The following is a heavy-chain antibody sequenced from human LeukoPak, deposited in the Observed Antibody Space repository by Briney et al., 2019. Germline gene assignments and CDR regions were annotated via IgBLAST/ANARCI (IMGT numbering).Heavy chain of an antibody. CDR2: ISSSSTI. Sequence: GGSLRLSCAASGFTFSSYSMNWVRQAPGKGLEWVSYISSSSTIYYADSVKGRFTISRDNAKNSLYLQMNSLRAEDTAVYYRARNMADTRSYSSSWYSGGYFDYWGQGTLVTVSS. CDR3: ARNMADTRSYSSSWYSGGYFDY. V-gene: IGHV3-48*01. J-gene: IGHJ4*02. D-gene: IGHD6-13*01. CDR1: GFTFSSYS.